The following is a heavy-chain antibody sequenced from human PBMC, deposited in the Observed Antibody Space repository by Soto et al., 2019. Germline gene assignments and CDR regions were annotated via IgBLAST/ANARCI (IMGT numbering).Heavy chain of an antibody. Sequence: SETLSLTCTVSGGSISSSSYYWGWIRQPPGKGLEWIGSIYYSGSTYYNPSLKSRVTISVDTSKNQFSLKPSSVTAADTAVYYCARATGWCTNGVCYYYYGMDVWGQGTTVTVSS. J-gene: IGHJ6*02. CDR3: ARATGWCTNGVCYYYYGMDV. D-gene: IGHD2-8*01. CDR1: GGSISSSSYY. V-gene: IGHV4-39*01. CDR2: IYYSGST.